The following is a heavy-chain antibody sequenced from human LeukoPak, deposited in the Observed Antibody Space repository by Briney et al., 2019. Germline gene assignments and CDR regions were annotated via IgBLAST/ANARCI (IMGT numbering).Heavy chain of an antibody. J-gene: IGHJ4*02. CDR2: IYYSGNT. D-gene: IGHD6-13*01. V-gene: IGHV4-59*01. CDR1: GGSISSYY. Sequence: SETLSLTCTVSGGSISSYYWDWIRQFPGKGLEWIGYIYYSGNTNYNPSLKSRVTISVDTSKNQVSLKLSSVTAADTAVYYCARGGGDSSSSQDFDYWGQGTLVTVSS. CDR3: ARGGGDSSSSQDFDY.